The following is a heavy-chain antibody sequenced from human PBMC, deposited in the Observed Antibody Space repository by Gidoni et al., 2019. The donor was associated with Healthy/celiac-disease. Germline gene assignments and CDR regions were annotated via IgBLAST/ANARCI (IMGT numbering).Heavy chain of an antibody. V-gene: IGHV2-5*01. CDR3: AHSRLYCTNGVCYRTDCFDY. D-gene: IGHD2-8*01. CDR1: GFSLSTSGVG. Sequence: QITLKESGPTLVKPTQTLTLTCTFSGFSLSTSGVGVGWIRQPPGKALEWLALIYWNDDKRYSPSLKSRLTITKDTSKNQVVLTMTNMDPVDTATYYCAHSRLYCTNGVCYRTDCFDYWGQGTLVTVSS. J-gene: IGHJ4*02. CDR2: IYWNDDK.